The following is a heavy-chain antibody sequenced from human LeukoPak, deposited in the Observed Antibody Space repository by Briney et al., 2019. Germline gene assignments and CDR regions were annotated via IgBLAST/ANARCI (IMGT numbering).Heavy chain of an antibody. D-gene: IGHD1-26*01. Sequence: SETLSLTCAVYGVSFSGYYWSWIRQPPGKGLEGVGEINHSGSTNYNPSLKSRVTISVDTSKYQFSLKLSSVTAADTAVYYCARHTRWELLGWYYFDYWGQGTLVTVSS. CDR3: ARHTRWELLGWYYFDY. J-gene: IGHJ4*02. CDR1: GVSFSGYY. V-gene: IGHV4-34*01. CDR2: INHSGST.